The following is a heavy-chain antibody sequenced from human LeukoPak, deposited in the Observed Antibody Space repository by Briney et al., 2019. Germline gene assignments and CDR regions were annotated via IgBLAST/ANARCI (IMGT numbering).Heavy chain of an antibody. V-gene: IGHV4-39*01. D-gene: IGHD6-19*01. Sequence: SETLSLTCTVSGGSISSSSYYWGWIRQPPGKGLEWIGSIYYSGSTYYNPSLKSRVTISVDTSKNQFSLKLSSVTAADTAVYYCARGVRFITVAGGTREFDYWGQGTLVTVSS. CDR1: GGSISSSSYY. CDR2: IYYSGST. J-gene: IGHJ4*02. CDR3: ARGVRFITVAGGTREFDY.